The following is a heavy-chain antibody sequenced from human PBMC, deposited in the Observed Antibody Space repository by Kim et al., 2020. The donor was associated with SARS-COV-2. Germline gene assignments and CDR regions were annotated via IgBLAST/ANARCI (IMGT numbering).Heavy chain of an antibody. CDR1: GGSISSSSYY. J-gene: IGHJ4*02. CDR2: IYYSGST. D-gene: IGHD2-21*02. Sequence: SETLSLTCTVSGGSISSSSYYWGWIRQPPGKGLEWIGSIYYSGSTYYNPSLKSRVTISVDTSKNQFSLKLSSVTAADTAVYYCARHRARMLAYCGGDCSYPCYFDYWGQGTLVTVSS. CDR3: ARHRARMLAYCGGDCSYPCYFDY. V-gene: IGHV4-39*01.